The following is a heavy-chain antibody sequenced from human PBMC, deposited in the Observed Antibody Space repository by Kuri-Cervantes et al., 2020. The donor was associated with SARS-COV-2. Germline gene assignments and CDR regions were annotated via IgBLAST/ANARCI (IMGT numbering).Heavy chain of an antibody. CDR3: ARAYGDYVFREGLDS. CDR1: GFIFSSYA. J-gene: IGHJ4*02. CDR2: ISSDGGSK. V-gene: IGHV3-64*02. Sequence: GGSLRLSCAASGFIFSSYAMHWIRQAPGKGLQYVSGISSDGGSKHYADSVKGRFIISRDNAKNSLYLQMNSLRVEDTALYYCARAYGDYVFREGLDSWGQGTLVTVSS. D-gene: IGHD4-17*01.